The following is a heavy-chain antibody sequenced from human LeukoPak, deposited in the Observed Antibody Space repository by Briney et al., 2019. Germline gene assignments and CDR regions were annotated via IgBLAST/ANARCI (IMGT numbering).Heavy chain of an antibody. CDR1: GFTFCNYW. V-gene: IGHV3-7*01. CDR3: ARDVSVSGMDV. J-gene: IGHJ6*02. Sequence: GGSLRLSCAASGFTFCNYWMSWVRQAPGKGLEWVANIKTDGSEKYYVDSVKGRFTISRDNPKNSLYLQMNSLRAEDTAIYYCARDVSVSGMDVWGQGTTVTVSS. D-gene: IGHD5/OR15-5a*01. CDR2: IKTDGSEK.